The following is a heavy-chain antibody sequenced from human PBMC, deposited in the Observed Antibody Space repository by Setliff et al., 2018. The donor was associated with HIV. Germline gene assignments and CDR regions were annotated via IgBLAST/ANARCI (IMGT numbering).Heavy chain of an antibody. CDR3: ARSGLYCSGGRCYSGAFDI. Sequence: ASVKVSCKASNYTFISFGIKWVRQAPGQGLEWMGWISGYNGNTNYAQNLQGRVTMTTDTSASTAYMELRSLRSDDTAVYYCARSGLYCSGGRCYSGAFDIWGQGTMVTVSS. CDR1: NYTFISFG. V-gene: IGHV1-18*01. CDR2: ISGYNGNT. J-gene: IGHJ3*02. D-gene: IGHD2-15*01.